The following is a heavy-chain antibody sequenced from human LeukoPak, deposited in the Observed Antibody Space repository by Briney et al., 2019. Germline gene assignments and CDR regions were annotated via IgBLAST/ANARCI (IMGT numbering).Heavy chain of an antibody. CDR2: MSYDDRDN. V-gene: IGHV3-30*01. D-gene: IGHD5-24*01. Sequence: GGSLRLSCAASGFTFSIYSVHWVRQAPGKGLEWVALMSYDDRDNYYADSVKGRFTISRDNSRTTVYLQMNSLRAEDTAVYYCARASRWLQLGPFDYWGQGTLVTVSS. CDR1: GFTFSIYS. J-gene: IGHJ4*02. CDR3: ARASRWLQLGPFDY.